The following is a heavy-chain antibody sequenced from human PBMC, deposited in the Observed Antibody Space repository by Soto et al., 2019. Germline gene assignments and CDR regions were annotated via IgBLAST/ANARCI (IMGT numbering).Heavy chain of an antibody. CDR1: GGSISSYY. Sequence: PSETLSLTCTVSGGSISSYYWSWIRQPPGKGLEWIGYIYYSVSTNYNPSLKSRVTISVDTSKNQFSLKLSSVTAADTAVYYCARHETPHGDYDYWGQGTLVTVS. D-gene: IGHD4-17*01. V-gene: IGHV4-59*08. CDR2: IYYSVST. CDR3: ARHETPHGDYDY. J-gene: IGHJ4*02.